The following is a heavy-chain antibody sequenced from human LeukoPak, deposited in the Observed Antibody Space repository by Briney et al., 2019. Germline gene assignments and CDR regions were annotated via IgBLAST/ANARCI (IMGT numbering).Heavy chain of an antibody. D-gene: IGHD2-8*01. CDR3: TCDLNRSDGL. CDR1: GFTFSSYW. V-gene: IGHV3-7*01. J-gene: IGHJ3*01. CDR2: IKLDGGAK. Sequence: GGSLRLSCAASGFTFSSYWLSWVRQAPGKGLEWVANIKLDGGAKYCVDSVKGRFTISRDNAKNSLYLQMNSLRVEDTAVYYCTCDLNRSDGLWGQGTMVTVSP.